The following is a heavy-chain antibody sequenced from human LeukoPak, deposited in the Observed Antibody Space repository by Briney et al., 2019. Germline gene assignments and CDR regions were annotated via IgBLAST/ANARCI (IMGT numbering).Heavy chain of an antibody. D-gene: IGHD1-7*01. CDR1: GYTFTAYY. CDR3: ARDYIDPGNYTPLGY. CDR2: INPNSGDT. Sequence: ASVKVSCKASGYTFTAYYVHWVRQAPGQGLEWMGWINPNSGDTSSAQKSQGRVTMTRDTSISTVYMELSSLRSDDTAVYYCARDYIDPGNYTPLGYWGQGTLVTVSS. V-gene: IGHV1-2*02. J-gene: IGHJ4*02.